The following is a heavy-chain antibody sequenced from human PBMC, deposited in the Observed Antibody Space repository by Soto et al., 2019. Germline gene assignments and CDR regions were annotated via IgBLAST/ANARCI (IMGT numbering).Heavy chain of an antibody. CDR2: IYYSGST. D-gene: IGHD6-19*01. Sequence: PSETLSLTCTVSGGSISSYYWSWIRQPPGKGLEWIGYIYYSGSTNYNPSLKSRVTISVDTSKNQFSLKLSSVTAADTAVYYCARVGYSSGWYWFDPWGQGTLVTVPQ. CDR3: ARVGYSSGWYWFDP. CDR1: GGSISSYY. V-gene: IGHV4-59*01. J-gene: IGHJ5*02.